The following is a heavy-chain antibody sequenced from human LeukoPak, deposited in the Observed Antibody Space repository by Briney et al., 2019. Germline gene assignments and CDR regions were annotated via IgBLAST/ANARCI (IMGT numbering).Heavy chain of an antibody. D-gene: IGHD6-19*01. CDR1: GGSLSSYY. V-gene: IGHV4-4*07. CDR2: IYTSGST. J-gene: IGHJ6*02. Sequence: PSETLSLTCTVSGGSLSSYYWSWIRQPAGKGLEWIGRIYTSGSTNYSPSLKSRVTMSVDTSKNQFSLKLSSVTAADTAVYYCARVSSGWTISGYYYGMDVWGQGTTVTVSS. CDR3: ARVSSGWTISGYYYGMDV.